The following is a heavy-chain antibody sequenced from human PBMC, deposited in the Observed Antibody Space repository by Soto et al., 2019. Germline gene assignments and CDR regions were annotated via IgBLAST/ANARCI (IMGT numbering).Heavy chain of an antibody. CDR3: AGGSLSFDY. Sequence: GGSLRLSCAASGFTFSSYGMHWVRQAPGKGLEWVAVISYDGSNKYYADSVKGRFTISRDXSKNTLYLQMNSLRAEDTAVYYCAGGSLSFDYWGQGTLVTVSS. J-gene: IGHJ4*02. V-gene: IGHV3-30*03. CDR2: ISYDGSNK. CDR1: GFTFSSYG. D-gene: IGHD1-26*01.